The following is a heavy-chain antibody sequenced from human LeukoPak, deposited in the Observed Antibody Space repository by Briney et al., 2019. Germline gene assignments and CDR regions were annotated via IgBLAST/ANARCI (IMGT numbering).Heavy chain of an antibody. CDR2: IKQDGSEK. CDR1: GFTFSSYN. D-gene: IGHD1-26*01. J-gene: IGHJ4*02. CDR3: VNYDTTTGQSDY. V-gene: IGHV3-7*01. Sequence: PGGSLRLSCAASGFTFSSYNMNWVRQAPGKGLEWVANIKQDGSEKHYVDSVKGRFTISRDNAENSLFLQMNNLRAEDTAIYYCVNYDTTTGQSDYWGQGTLVTVSS.